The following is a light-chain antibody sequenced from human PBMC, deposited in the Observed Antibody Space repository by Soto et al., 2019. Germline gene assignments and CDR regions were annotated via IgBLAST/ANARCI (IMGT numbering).Light chain of an antibody. V-gene: IGKV3-20*01. Sequence: IALTQSPGTLSLSPGQMDTLSCRASQSVSSYYLAWYQQKPGQAPRLLLYAASRSATGIPDRFSGSGSGIVFTLTLSRLETEDFAMYYCQQYVSSTLFTFDPGTNVDIK. CDR2: AAS. CDR3: QQYVSSTLFT. J-gene: IGKJ3*01. CDR1: QSVSSYY.